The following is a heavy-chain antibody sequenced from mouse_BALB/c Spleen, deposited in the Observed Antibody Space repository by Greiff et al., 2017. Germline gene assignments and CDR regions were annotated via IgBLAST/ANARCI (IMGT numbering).Heavy chain of an antibody. Sequence: QVQLKESGAELARPGASVKMSCKASGYTFTSYTMHWVKQRPGQGLEWIGYINPSSGYTNYNQKFKDKATLTADKSSSTAYMQLSSLTSEDSAVYYCARKLNRYDDYAMDYWGQGTSVTVSS. D-gene: IGHD2-14*01. CDR1: GYTFTSYT. CDR2: INPSSGYT. J-gene: IGHJ4*01. CDR3: ARKLNRYDDYAMDY. V-gene: IGHV1-4*01.